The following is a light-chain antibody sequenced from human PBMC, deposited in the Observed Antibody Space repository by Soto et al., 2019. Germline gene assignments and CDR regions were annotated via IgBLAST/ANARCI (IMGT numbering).Light chain of an antibody. Sequence: QSALTQPASVSGSPGQSITISCTGTFNDVGAYNYVSWYQHHPGKAPELIIYEVSNRPSGVSNRFSGSKSGNTASLTISGLQAEDEGDYYCLSYTSSTTYVVFGGGTKLTVL. CDR2: EVS. CDR3: LSYTSSTTYVV. CDR1: FNDVGAYNY. V-gene: IGLV2-14*01. J-gene: IGLJ2*01.